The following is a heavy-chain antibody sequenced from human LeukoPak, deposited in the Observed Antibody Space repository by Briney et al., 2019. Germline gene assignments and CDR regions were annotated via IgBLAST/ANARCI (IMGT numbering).Heavy chain of an antibody. J-gene: IGHJ4*02. V-gene: IGHV1-2*02. D-gene: IGHD2-21*01. CDR1: GYTFTNYY. CDR3: STEDKYCGGANCGKY. CDR2: IIPDSGGA. Sequence: ASVTVSCKTSGYTFTNYYVHWVRQAPGQGLEWMGYIIPDSGGADYHQRFQGRVTMTRGKSISTVCMELSSLRSDDTAVYYCSTEDKYCGGANCGKYWGQGTLVTVSS.